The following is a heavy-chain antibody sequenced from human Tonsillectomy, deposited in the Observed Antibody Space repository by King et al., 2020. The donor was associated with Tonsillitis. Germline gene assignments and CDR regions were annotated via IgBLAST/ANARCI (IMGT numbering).Heavy chain of an antibody. V-gene: IGHV3-23*04. CDR3: AGLYSGVYYYMDV. J-gene: IGHJ6*03. CDR2: ISGSGGST. Sequence: VQLVESGGGLVQPGGSLRLSCAASGFTFSSYGMSWVRQAPGKGLEWVSAISGSGGSTYYPDSVKGRFTISRDNSKNTRYLQMNTRRAAHTAVYHCAGLYSGVYYYMDVWGKGTTVTVSS. CDR1: GFTFSSYG. D-gene: IGHD6-19*01.